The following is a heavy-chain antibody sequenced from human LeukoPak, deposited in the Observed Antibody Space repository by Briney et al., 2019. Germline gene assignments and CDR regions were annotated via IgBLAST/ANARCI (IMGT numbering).Heavy chain of an antibody. J-gene: IGHJ4*02. V-gene: IGHV3-74*01. CDR1: GFTFSSYW. CDR2: INSDGSST. Sequence: GGSLRLSCAASGFTFSSYWMHWVRQAPGKGLVWVSRINSDGSSTSYADSVKGRFTISRDNSKNTLYLQMNSLRAEDTAVYYCAKGRGDYVWGSYRYYFDYWGQGTLVTVSS. D-gene: IGHD3-16*02. CDR3: AKGRGDYVWGSYRYYFDY.